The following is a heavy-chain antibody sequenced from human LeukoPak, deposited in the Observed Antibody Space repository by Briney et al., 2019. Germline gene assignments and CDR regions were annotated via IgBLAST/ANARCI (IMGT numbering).Heavy chain of an antibody. J-gene: IGHJ5*02. D-gene: IGHD2-21*01. V-gene: IGHV3-7*03. CDR3: ARGSTWVRSWFDP. CDR1: GFTFGKYW. CDR2: IKLDGSEK. Sequence: GGSLRLSCVASGFTFGKYWMSWVRQAPGKGLEWVANIKLDGSEKNYVDSVKGRFTISRDNTKNSLYLQMNSLRAEDTAVFYCARGSTWVRSWFDPWGQGTLVTVSS.